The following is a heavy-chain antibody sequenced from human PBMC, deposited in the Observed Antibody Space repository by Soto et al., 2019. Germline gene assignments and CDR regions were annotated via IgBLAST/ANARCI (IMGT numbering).Heavy chain of an antibody. CDR3: ARRHDYDTLTGPTPDYGMDV. CDR2: IYPGDSDT. Sequence: PGESLKISCKGSGYSFTSYWIGWVRQMPGKGLEWMGIIYPGDSDTRYSPSFQGQVTISADKSISTAYLQWSSLKASDTAMYYCARRHDYDTLTGPTPDYGMDVWGQGTTVTVSS. J-gene: IGHJ6*02. CDR1: GYSFTSYW. V-gene: IGHV5-51*01. D-gene: IGHD3-9*01.